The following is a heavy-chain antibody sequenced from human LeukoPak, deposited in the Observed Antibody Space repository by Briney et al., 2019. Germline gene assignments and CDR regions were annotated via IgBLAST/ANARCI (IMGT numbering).Heavy chain of an antibody. D-gene: IGHD3-3*01. Sequence: GGSLRLSCTASGFTFGDYATSWFRQAPGKGLEWVGFIRSKAYGGTTEYAASVKGRFTISRDDSKSIAYLQMNSLKTEDTAVYYCTRDISPYYDFWSGYYHTYYYYGMDVWGQGTTVTVSS. J-gene: IGHJ6*02. CDR2: IRSKAYGGTT. V-gene: IGHV3-49*03. CDR3: TRDISPYYDFWSGYYHTYYYYGMDV. CDR1: GFTFGDYA.